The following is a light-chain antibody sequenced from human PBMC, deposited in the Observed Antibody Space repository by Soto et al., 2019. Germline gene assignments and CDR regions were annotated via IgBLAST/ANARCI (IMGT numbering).Light chain of an antibody. V-gene: IGKV3-20*01. CDR3: QQYGGSRWT. CDR1: QSVSSTY. CDR2: GAS. Sequence: EIVLTQSPGTLSLSPGERATLSCRASQSVSSTYLAWYQQKPGQAPRLLIYGASNRATGIPERFSGSGSGTDFNLTISRLEPEDFAVYYCQQYGGSRWTFGQWTRVDI. J-gene: IGKJ1*01.